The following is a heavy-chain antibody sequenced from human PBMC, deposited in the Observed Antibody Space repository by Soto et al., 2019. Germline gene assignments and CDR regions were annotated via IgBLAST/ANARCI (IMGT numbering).Heavy chain of an antibody. CDR1: GGSISSGGYY. CDR2: IYYSGST. V-gene: IGHV4-31*03. CDR3: ARDRAQWLGLAGNYYGMDV. Sequence: PSETLSLTCTVSGGSISSGGYYWSWIRQHPGKGLEWIGYIYYSGSTYYNPSLKSRVTISVDTSKNQFSLKLSSVTAADTAVYYCARDRAQWLGLAGNYYGMDVWGQGTTVTVSS. D-gene: IGHD6-19*01. J-gene: IGHJ6*02.